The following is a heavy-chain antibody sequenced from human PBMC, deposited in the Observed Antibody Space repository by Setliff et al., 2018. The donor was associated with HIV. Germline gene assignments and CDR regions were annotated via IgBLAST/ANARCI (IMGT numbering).Heavy chain of an antibody. J-gene: IGHJ5*02. CDR1: GYTFSSYA. Sequence: SVKVSCKVSGYTFSSYAVNWVRQAPGQGLEWMGGIIATVGATSYSQNFQDRVTITTDESTSTAYMELSSLRSEDTAVYYCAILSPPLRPGTWGQGTLVTVSS. D-gene: IGHD3-16*01. CDR2: IIATVGAT. V-gene: IGHV1-69*05. CDR3: AILSPPLRPGT.